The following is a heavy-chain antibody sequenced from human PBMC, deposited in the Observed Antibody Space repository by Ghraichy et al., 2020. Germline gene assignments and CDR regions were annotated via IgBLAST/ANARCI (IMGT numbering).Heavy chain of an antibody. Sequence: GGSLRLSCAASGFTFSNYAMSWVRQAPGKGLEWVSGISASGGNTYYADSVKGRFTISRDNSKNTLYLQMNSLRAEDTAVYYCATYCSGNNCEHLYYGMDVWGQGTTVTVSS. J-gene: IGHJ6*02. D-gene: IGHD2-15*01. V-gene: IGHV3-23*01. CDR2: ISASGGNT. CDR1: GFTFSNYA. CDR3: ATYCSGNNCEHLYYGMDV.